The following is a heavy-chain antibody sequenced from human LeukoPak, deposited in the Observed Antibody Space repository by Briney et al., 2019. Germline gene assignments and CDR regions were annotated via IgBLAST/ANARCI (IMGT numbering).Heavy chain of an antibody. CDR1: GFTFSSYA. Sequence: GGSLRLSCAASGFTFSSYAMSWVRQAPGKGLEWVSTISGSGGRTFYADSVKGRFTISRDTSKNTLYLQVSGLRAEDTAVYYCAKTPYYSDGGGYYFRYFDYWGQGTLVIVS. V-gene: IGHV3-23*01. J-gene: IGHJ4*02. CDR3: AKTPYYSDGGGYYFRYFDY. CDR2: ISGSGGRT. D-gene: IGHD3-22*01.